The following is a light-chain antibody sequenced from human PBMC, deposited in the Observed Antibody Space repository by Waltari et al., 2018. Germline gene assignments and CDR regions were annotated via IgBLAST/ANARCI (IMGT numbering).Light chain of an antibody. CDR2: KAS. CDR1: QSIGGW. Sequence: DIQMTQSPSTLAASVGERVTITCRASQSIGGWLAWYQQKPWKAPNLLIFKASFLEGGVSSRFSGSGSGTDFTLTISSLQPDYFATYYCQQYQTYPLTFGLGTKLEI. J-gene: IGKJ2*01. V-gene: IGKV1-5*03. CDR3: QQYQTYPLT.